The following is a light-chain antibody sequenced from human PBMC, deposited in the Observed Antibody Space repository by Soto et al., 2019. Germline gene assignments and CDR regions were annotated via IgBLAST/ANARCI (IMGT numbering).Light chain of an antibody. CDR1: QSLLHSNGYNY. CDR2: AAS. Sequence: MTQSPLSLPVTPGEPASISCRSSQSLLHSNGYNYLDWYLQKPGKAPKLLIYAASSLQSGVPSRFSGSGSGTDFTLTISSLQPEDFATYYCQQSYSTWTFGQGTKVDIK. CDR3: QQSYSTWT. V-gene: IGKV1-39*01. J-gene: IGKJ1*01.